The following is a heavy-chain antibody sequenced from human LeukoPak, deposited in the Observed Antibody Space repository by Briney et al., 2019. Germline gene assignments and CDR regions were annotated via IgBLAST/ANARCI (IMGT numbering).Heavy chain of an antibody. Sequence: GGSLRLSCAASGFTFSSYWMNWARQAPGKGLEWVASINHNGNVNYYVDSVKGRFTISRDNSKNTLHVQVNSLGTEDTAAYYCAKGSYYDSSGSFYFDYWGQGTLVTVCS. D-gene: IGHD3-22*01. CDR3: AKGSYYDSSGSFYFDY. CDR2: INHNGNVN. CDR1: GFTFSSYW. V-gene: IGHV3-7*03. J-gene: IGHJ4*02.